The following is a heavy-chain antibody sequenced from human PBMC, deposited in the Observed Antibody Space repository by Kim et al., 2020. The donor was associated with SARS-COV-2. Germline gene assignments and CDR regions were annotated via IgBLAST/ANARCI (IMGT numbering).Heavy chain of an antibody. V-gene: IGHV1-2*06. Sequence: ASVKVSCKASGYTFTGYYMHWVRQAPGQGLEWMGRINPNSGGTNYAQKFQGRVTMTRDTSISTAYMELSRLRSDDTAVYYCARSDYGDYSLGDYYYGMDVWGQGTTVTVSS. CDR1: GYTFTGYY. CDR2: INPNSGGT. D-gene: IGHD4-17*01. CDR3: ARSDYGDYSLGDYYYGMDV. J-gene: IGHJ6*02.